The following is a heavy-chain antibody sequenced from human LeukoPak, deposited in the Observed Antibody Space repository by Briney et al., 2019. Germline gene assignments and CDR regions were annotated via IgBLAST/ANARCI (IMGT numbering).Heavy chain of an antibody. D-gene: IGHD2-15*01. V-gene: IGHV3-23*01. CDR3: AKLDIVVVVAATHDY. J-gene: IGHJ4*02. CDR1: GFTFSSYA. Sequence: GGSLRLSCAASGFTFSSYAMSWVRQAPGKGLEWVSAVSGSGGSTYYADSVKGRFTISRDNSKNTLYLQMNSLRAEDTAVYYCAKLDIVVVVAATHDYWGQGTLVTVSS. CDR2: VSGSGGST.